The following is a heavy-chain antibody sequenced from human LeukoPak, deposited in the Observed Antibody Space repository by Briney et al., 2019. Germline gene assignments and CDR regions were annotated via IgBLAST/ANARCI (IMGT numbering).Heavy chain of an antibody. CDR3: ARGGGRSGYMFDY. CDR2: INPNSGGT. D-gene: IGHD5-12*01. Sequence: ASVKVSCKASGYTFTGYYMHWVRQAPGQGLEWMGRINPNSGGTNHAQRFQGRVTMTRDTSISTAYMELSRLRSDDTAAYYCARGGGRSGYMFDYWGQGTLVTVSS. CDR1: GYTFTGYY. V-gene: IGHV1-2*06. J-gene: IGHJ4*02.